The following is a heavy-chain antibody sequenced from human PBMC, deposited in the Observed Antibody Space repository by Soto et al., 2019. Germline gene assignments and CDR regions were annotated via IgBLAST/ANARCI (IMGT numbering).Heavy chain of an antibody. CDR1: GFTFSRYG. V-gene: IGHV3-30*18. CDR3: AKDRDHYGSSYYFDS. Sequence: QVQLVESGGGVVQPGRSLRLSCAASGFTFSRYGMHWVRQAPGKGLELVAVLSEDGRDKHYADSVKGRFTISRDNSKNPLYLQMNSLRAEYTAVSYCAKDRDHYGSSYYFDSWGQGTLVTVS. D-gene: IGHD3-10*01. J-gene: IGHJ4*02. CDR2: LSEDGRDK.